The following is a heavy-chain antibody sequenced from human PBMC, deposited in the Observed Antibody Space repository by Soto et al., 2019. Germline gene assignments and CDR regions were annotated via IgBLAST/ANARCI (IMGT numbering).Heavy chain of an antibody. CDR1: GFTFSSYG. D-gene: IGHD2-2*01. CDR2: IWYDGSNK. Sequence: QVQLVESGGGVVQPGRSLRLSCAASGFTFSSYGMHWVRQAPGKGLEWVAVIWYDGSNKYYSDSVKGRFTISRDNSKSTLYLQMNSLRAEDTAVYYCARAFRTDYWGQGTLVTVSS. V-gene: IGHV3-33*01. J-gene: IGHJ4*02. CDR3: ARAFRTDY.